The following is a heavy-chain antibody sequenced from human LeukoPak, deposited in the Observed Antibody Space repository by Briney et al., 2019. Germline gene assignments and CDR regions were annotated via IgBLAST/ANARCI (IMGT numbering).Heavy chain of an antibody. CDR3: ASSYGSGSPNFDY. V-gene: IGHV4-61*08. CDR1: GGSISSGGYY. Sequence: KSSETLSLTCTVSGGSISSGGYYWSWIRQPPGKGLEWIGYIYYSGSTNYNPSLKSRVTISVDTSKNQFSLKLSSVTAADTAVYYCASSYGSGSPNFDYWGQGTLVTVSS. CDR2: IYYSGST. D-gene: IGHD3-10*01. J-gene: IGHJ4*02.